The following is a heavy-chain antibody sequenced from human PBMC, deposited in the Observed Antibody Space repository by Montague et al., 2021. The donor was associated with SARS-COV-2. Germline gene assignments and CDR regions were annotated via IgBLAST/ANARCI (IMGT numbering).Heavy chain of an antibody. J-gene: IGHJ1*01. Sequence: SETLSLTCTVSGGSISVSSYYWVWIRQPPGKGLEWIGSIYYSGTADYNPSLKSRVTISVDTSNNQFSLKMTSLTAADTAVYSCASSPLRTSGANWYDKYFQHWGQGTRVTVSS. CDR2: IYYSGTA. V-gene: IGHV4-39*07. CDR1: GGSISVSSYY. CDR3: ASSPLRTSGANWYDKYFQH. D-gene: IGHD1-1*01.